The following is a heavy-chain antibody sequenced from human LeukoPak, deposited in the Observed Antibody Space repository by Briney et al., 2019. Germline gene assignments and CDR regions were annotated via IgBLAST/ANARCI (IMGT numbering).Heavy chain of an antibody. CDR2: IKQDGSER. J-gene: IGHJ4*02. V-gene: IGHV3-7*01. Sequence: GGSLRLSCAASGFTFSGFSMSWVRQSPTKGLEWVANIKQDGSERYYVDSVKGRFTISRDNAKNSLSLQMNNLRVEDTAVYYCARAGSHWHYVYWGQGTVVTISS. CDR3: ARAGSHWHYVY. CDR1: GFTFSGFS. D-gene: IGHD3-10*01.